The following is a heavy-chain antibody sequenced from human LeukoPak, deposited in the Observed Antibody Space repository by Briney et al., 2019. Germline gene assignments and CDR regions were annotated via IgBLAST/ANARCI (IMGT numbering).Heavy chain of an antibody. CDR2: INPNSGGT. CDR1: GYTFTGYY. J-gene: IGHJ6*02. CDR3: ARDEQLERLSVNRIGMDV. Sequence: ASVKVSCKASGYTFTGYYMHWVRQAPGQGLEWTGWINPNSGGTNYAQKFQGRVTMTRDTSISTAYMELSRLRSDDTAVYYCARDEQLERLSVNRIGMDVWGQGTTVTVSS. V-gene: IGHV1-2*02. D-gene: IGHD1-1*01.